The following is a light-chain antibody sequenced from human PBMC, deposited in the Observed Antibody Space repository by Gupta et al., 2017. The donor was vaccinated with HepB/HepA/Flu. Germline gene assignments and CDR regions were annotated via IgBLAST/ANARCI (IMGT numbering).Light chain of an antibody. CDR2: WAS. V-gene: IGKV4-1*01. CDR3: QQYYSTPCS. CDR1: QSGLYSSNNKNY. Sequence: DIVMTQSPDSLAVSLCERVTINCKSSQSGLYSSNNKNYLAWYQQKPGQPPKLLIYWASTRESGVPDRFSGSGSGTDFTLTISSLQAEDVAVYYCQQYYSTPCSFGQGTKLEIK. J-gene: IGKJ2*04.